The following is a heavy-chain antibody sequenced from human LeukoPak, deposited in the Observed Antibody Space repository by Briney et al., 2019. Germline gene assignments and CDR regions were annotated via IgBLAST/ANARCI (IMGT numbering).Heavy chain of an antibody. CDR1: GFTFSSYA. Sequence: PGGSLRLSCAASGFTFSSYAMTWVRQAPGKGLEWVSAISGSGGSTYYADSVKGRFTISRDNSKNTLYLQMNSLRAEDTAVYYCAKGSSGWPLNFDYWGQGTLVTVSS. CDR3: AKGSSGWPLNFDY. CDR2: ISGSGGST. D-gene: IGHD6-19*01. J-gene: IGHJ4*02. V-gene: IGHV3-23*01.